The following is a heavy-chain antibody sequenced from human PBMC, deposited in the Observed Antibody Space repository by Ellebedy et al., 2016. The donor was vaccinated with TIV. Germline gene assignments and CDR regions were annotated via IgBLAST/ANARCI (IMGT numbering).Heavy chain of an antibody. CDR2: IHQSGAT. J-gene: IGHJ6*02. Sequence: MPSETLSLTCAVYDTYFSGFCWAWIRQPLGGGLEWIAEIHQSGATHYNPSLQSRVTLSVDTSKKQFSLRLSAVTAADTAVYYCASGRPYYNHGLHVWGQGTTVIASS. CDR3: ASGRPYYNHGLHV. V-gene: IGHV4-34*01. CDR1: DTYFSGFC.